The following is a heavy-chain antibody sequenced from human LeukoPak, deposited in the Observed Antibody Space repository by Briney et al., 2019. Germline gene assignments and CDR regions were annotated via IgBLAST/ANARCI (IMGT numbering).Heavy chain of an antibody. CDR2: MNPNSGNT. D-gene: IGHD2-15*01. V-gene: IGHV1-8*01. CDR1: GYTFTSYD. CDR3: ARDAPTYCSGGSCYFYFGDY. Sequence: ASVKVSCKASGYTFTSYDINWVRQATGQGLEWMGWMNPNSGNTGYAQKFQGRVTMTRNTSISTAYMELSSLRSEDTAVYYCARDAPTYCSGGSCYFYFGDYWGQGTLVTVSS. J-gene: IGHJ4*02.